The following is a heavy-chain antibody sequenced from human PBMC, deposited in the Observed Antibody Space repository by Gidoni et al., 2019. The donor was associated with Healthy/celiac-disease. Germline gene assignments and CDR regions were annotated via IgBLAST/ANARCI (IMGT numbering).Heavy chain of an antibody. Sequence: EVQLVESGGGLVQPGGSLRLSCAASGFTFSSYDMHGVRQATGKGLEWVSASGTAGDTYYPGSVKGRFTISRENAKNSLYLQMNSLRAEDTAVYYCARDREGFFDYWGQGTLVTVSS. CDR1: GFTFSSYD. CDR2: SGTAGDT. CDR3: ARDREGFFDY. J-gene: IGHJ4*02. V-gene: IGHV3-13*01.